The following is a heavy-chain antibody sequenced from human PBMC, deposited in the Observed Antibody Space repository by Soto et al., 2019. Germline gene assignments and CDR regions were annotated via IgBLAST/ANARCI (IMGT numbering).Heavy chain of an antibody. D-gene: IGHD6-6*01. Sequence: XESLSLSCAASGFTFSSYAMHGVRQAPGKGLEWVAVISYDGSNKYYADSVKGRFTISRDNSKNTLYLQMNSLRAEDTAVYYCARVFVEYSSSYFDYWGQGTLVTVS. V-gene: IGHV3-30-3*01. CDR2: ISYDGSNK. J-gene: IGHJ4*02. CDR3: ARVFVEYSSSYFDY. CDR1: GFTFSSYA.